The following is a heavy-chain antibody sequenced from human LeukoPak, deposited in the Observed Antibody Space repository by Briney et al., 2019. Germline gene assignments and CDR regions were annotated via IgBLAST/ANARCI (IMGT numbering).Heavy chain of an antibody. V-gene: IGHV4-59*11. CDR1: GGSISSHY. Sequence: SETLSLTCTVSGGSISSHYWSWIRQPPGKGLEWIGYISYSGRTNYSPALKSRVTISVDTSRNHFSLKLNSLAAADTAVYYCARGRANFDPWGQGTLVTVSS. CDR2: ISYSGRT. J-gene: IGHJ5*02. CDR3: ARGRANFDP.